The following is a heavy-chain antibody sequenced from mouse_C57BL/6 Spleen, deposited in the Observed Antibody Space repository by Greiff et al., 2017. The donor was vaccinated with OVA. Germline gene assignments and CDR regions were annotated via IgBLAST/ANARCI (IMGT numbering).Heavy chain of an antibody. V-gene: IGHV3-6*01. Sequence: VQLQQSGPGLVKPSQSLSLTCSVTGYSITSGYYWNWIRQFPGNKLEWMGYISYDGSNNYNPSLKNRISITRDTSKNQFFLKLNSVTTEDTATYYCAREDYGSSYGDFDYWGQGTTLTVSS. CDR1: GYSITSGYY. CDR2: ISYDGSN. D-gene: IGHD1-1*01. CDR3: AREDYGSSYGDFDY. J-gene: IGHJ2*01.